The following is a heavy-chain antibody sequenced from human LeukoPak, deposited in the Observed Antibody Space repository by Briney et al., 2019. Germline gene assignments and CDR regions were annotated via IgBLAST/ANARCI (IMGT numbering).Heavy chain of an antibody. CDR2: INAYNGNT. Sequence: ASVKVSCQASGYTFTSHGISWVRQAPGQGLEWMGWINAYNGNTNYAQKLQGRVTMTTDTSTSTAYMELRSLRSDDTAVYYCARDQGATMVRVPFDYWGQGTLVTVSS. J-gene: IGHJ4*02. V-gene: IGHV1-18*01. D-gene: IGHD3-10*01. CDR3: ARDQGATMVRVPFDY. CDR1: GYTFTSHG.